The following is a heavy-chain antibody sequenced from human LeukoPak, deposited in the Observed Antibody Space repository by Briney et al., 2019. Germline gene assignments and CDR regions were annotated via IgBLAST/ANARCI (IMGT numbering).Heavy chain of an antibody. Sequence: GGSLRLSCAASGFTFSSYSMNWVRQAPGQGLEWVSYISSSSSTIYYADSVKGRFTISRDNAKDSLYLQMNSLSAEDTAVYYCARVNGLPGYMDVWGKGTTVTVSS. CDR3: ARVNGLPGYMDV. CDR2: ISSSSSTI. J-gene: IGHJ6*03. CDR1: GFTFSSYS. V-gene: IGHV3-48*01. D-gene: IGHD2-8*01.